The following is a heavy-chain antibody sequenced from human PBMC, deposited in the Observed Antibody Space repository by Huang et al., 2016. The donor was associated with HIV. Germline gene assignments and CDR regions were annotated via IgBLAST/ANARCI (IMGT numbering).Heavy chain of an antibody. CDR1: GGSISSYY. Sequence: QVQLQESGPGLVKPSETLSLTCTVSGGSISSYYWSWIRQPPGKGLEWIGYSHYSGGTNYNPARKSRVTTSVDTSKNQFFLKLSAVTAADTAVYYCARGGPYSRDYYYYGMDVWGQGTTVTVSS. D-gene: IGHD6-13*01. CDR3: ARGGPYSRDYYYYGMDV. V-gene: IGHV4-59*01. CDR2: SHYSGGT. J-gene: IGHJ6*02.